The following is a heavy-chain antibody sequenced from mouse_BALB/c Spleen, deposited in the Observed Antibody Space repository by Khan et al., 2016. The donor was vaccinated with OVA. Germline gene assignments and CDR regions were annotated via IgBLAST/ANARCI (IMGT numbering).Heavy chain of an antibody. CDR1: GFTFSTYG. J-gene: IGHJ3*01. Sequence: EVQLVESGGDLVKPGGSLKLSCAASGFTFSTYGMSWVRQAPDKRLEWVATVSTGGSYTYYPDSVKGRFTISRDKAKNTLYLQMSGLRSEDTAMFYCSRSACYWDSYGFAYWGQGTLVTVSA. CDR2: VSTGGSYT. V-gene: IGHV5-6*01. D-gene: IGHD2-12*01. CDR3: SRSACYWDSYGFAY.